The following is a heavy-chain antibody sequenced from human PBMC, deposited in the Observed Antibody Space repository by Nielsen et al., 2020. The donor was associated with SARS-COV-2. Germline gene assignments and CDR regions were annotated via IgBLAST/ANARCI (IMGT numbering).Heavy chain of an antibody. J-gene: IGHJ4*02. CDR3: AREGPNWTYYFDY. D-gene: IGHD1-20*01. CDR2: ISSNGGST. CDR1: GFTFSSYA. V-gene: IGHV3-64*01. Sequence: GGSLRLSCAASGFTFSSYAMHWVRQAPGKGLEYVSAISSNGGSTYYANSVKGRFTISRDNSKNTLYLQMGSLRAEDMAVYYCAREGPNWTYYFDYWGQGTLVTASS.